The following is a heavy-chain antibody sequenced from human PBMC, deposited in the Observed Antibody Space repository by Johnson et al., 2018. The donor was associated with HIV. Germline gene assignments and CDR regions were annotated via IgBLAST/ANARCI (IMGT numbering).Heavy chain of an antibody. J-gene: IGHJ3*02. CDR3: ARVSIWSGYPDAFDI. Sequence: VQLVESGGGVVRPVGSLRLSCAASGFTFDDYGMSWVRQAPGKGLEWVSGINWNGGSTDYTDSVKGRFTISRDNAKNSLYLQMNSLRAEDTAVYYCARVSIWSGYPDAFDIGGQGTMVTVSS. CDR1: GFTFDDYG. V-gene: IGHV3-20*04. CDR2: INWNGGST. D-gene: IGHD3-3*01.